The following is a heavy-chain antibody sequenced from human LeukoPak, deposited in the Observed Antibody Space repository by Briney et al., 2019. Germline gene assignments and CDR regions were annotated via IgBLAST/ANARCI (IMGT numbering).Heavy chain of an antibody. CDR3: ASYYGSGSYYNTIPFDY. CDR1: GFTFSDYY. CDR2: ISSSSSYT. Sequence: GGSLRLSCAAPGFTFSDYYMSWIRQAPGKGLEWVSYISSSSSYTNYADSVKGRFTISRDNAKNSLYLQMNSLRAEDTAVYYCASYYGSGSYYNTIPFDYWGQGTLVTVSS. J-gene: IGHJ4*02. D-gene: IGHD3-10*01. V-gene: IGHV3-11*06.